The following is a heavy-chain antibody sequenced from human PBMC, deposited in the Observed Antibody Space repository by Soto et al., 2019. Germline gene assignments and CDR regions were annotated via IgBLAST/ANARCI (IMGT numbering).Heavy chain of an antibody. D-gene: IGHD2-2*01. CDR2: VYFSGNT. Sequence: SETLSLTCTVSGDSITSSNYYWAWIRQPPGKGLEWIGSVYFSGNTYYNPSLKSRVTISIDTSKNQFSLNLGSVTTADTAVYYCARRQPAVMQGRSFDYWGQGTLVTVSS. CDR1: GDSITSSNYY. V-gene: IGHV4-39*01. CDR3: ARRQPAVMQGRSFDY. J-gene: IGHJ4*02.